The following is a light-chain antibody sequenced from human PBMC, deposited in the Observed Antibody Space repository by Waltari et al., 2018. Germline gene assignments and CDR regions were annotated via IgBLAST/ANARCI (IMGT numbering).Light chain of an antibody. CDR2: GAS. CDR1: QSLGKNY. Sequence: IVLTQSPGTLSLSPGDRASLSCKPSQSLGKNYLAWYQHKPGQAPSLLIYGASSRAAGIPDRFSGSGSGTDFTLTISRLEPEDFAVYYCQQYASSVLYTFGQGTKLEIK. J-gene: IGKJ2*01. CDR3: QQYASSVLYT. V-gene: IGKV3-20*01.